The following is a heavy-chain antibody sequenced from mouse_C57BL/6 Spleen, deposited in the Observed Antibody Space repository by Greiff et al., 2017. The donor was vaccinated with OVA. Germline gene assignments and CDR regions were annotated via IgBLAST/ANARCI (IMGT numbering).Heavy chain of an antibody. Sequence: QVHVKQSGAELVKPGASVKISCKASGYAFSSYWMNWVKQRPGKGLEWIGQIYPGDGDTNYNGKFKGKATLTADKSSSTAYMQLSSLTSEDSAVYFCAREFITTVVNYAMDYWGQGTSVTVSS. J-gene: IGHJ4*01. CDR3: AREFITTVVNYAMDY. CDR2: IYPGDGDT. CDR1: GYAFSSYW. V-gene: IGHV1-80*01. D-gene: IGHD1-1*01.